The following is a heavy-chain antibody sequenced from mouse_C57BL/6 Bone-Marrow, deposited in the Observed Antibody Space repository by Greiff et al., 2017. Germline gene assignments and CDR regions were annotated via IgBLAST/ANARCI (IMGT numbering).Heavy chain of an antibody. D-gene: IGHD1-1*01. CDR2: IDPSDSYT. Sequence: QVQLQQPGAELVRPGTSVKLSCKASGYTFTSYWMHWVKQRPGQGLEWIGVIDPSDSYTNYNQKFKGKATLTVDTSSSTAYMQLSSLTSEDSAVYYCARGYYGSSYPQVGYLDVWGTGTTVTVSS. CDR1: GYTFTSYW. V-gene: IGHV1-59*01. J-gene: IGHJ1*03. CDR3: ARGYYGSSYPQVGYLDV.